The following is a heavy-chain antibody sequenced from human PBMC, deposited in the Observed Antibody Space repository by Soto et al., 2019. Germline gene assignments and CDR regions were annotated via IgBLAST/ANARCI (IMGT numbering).Heavy chain of an antibody. CDR1: GFTFSTYA. CDR3: AKVGSGESAGYYYNYFFAY. V-gene: IGHV3-23*01. D-gene: IGHD3-22*01. CDR2: TTGSGGTT. J-gene: IGHJ4*02. Sequence: GGSLRLFCAASGFTFSTYAMSWVRQSPGKGLEWVSTTTGSGGTTYYADSVKGRFTISRDNSKNTLYLVMNSLRDDDTAVYYCAKVGSGESAGYYYNYFFAYWGQGALVTVSS.